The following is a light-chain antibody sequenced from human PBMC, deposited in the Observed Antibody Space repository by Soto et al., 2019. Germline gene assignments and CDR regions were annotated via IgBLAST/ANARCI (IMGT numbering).Light chain of an antibody. CDR1: EGVTTN. J-gene: IGKJ5*01. Sequence: VITQSPVSLSVPPGERATLSCRAGEGVTTNFAWYQQKSGQAPRLLIYDVSIRATGVPARFSGTGSETDFTLTISGLQSEDSAVYFCQQYNNWPFSFGQGTRLEIK. CDR2: DVS. CDR3: QQYNNWPFS. V-gene: IGKV3-15*01.